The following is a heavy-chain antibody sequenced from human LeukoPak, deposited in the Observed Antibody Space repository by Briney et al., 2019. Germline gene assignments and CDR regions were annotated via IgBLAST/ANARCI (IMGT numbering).Heavy chain of an antibody. Sequence: GVSVKVSCKASGYTFTGYYMHWVRQAPGQGLEWMGWINPNSGGTNYAQKFQGRVTMTRDTSISTAYMELSRLRSDDTAVYYCARDRGMSTYYYDSSGSNGLDYWGQGTLVTVSS. CDR2: INPNSGGT. V-gene: IGHV1-2*02. J-gene: IGHJ4*02. D-gene: IGHD3-22*01. CDR1: GYTFTGYY. CDR3: ARDRGMSTYYYDSSGSNGLDY.